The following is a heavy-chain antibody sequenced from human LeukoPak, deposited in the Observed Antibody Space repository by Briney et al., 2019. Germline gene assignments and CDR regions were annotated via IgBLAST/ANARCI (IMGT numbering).Heavy chain of an antibody. CDR3: ARVGARQILEY. D-gene: IGHD4-17*01. Sequence: PGGSLRLSCAASGFTFSSYTMSWVRQAPGKGLEWVSSISSSISYIYYADSVKGRFTISRDNAKNSLFLQMNSLRAEDTAVYYCARVGARQILEYWGQGTLVTVSS. J-gene: IGHJ4*02. CDR1: GFTFSSYT. CDR2: ISSSISYI. V-gene: IGHV3-21*01.